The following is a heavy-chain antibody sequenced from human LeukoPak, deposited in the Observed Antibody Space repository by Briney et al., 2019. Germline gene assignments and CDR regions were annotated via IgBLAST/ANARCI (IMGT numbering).Heavy chain of an antibody. D-gene: IGHD3-10*01. V-gene: IGHV3-21*04. CDR1: GFTFSSYS. Sequence: GGSLRLSCAASGFTFSSYSMNWVRQAPGKGLEWVSSISSSSSYIYYADSVKGRFTISRDNAKNSLYLQMNSLRADDTAVYYCARDRYAVRGVFDYWGQGTLVTVSS. J-gene: IGHJ4*02. CDR2: ISSSSSYI. CDR3: ARDRYAVRGVFDY.